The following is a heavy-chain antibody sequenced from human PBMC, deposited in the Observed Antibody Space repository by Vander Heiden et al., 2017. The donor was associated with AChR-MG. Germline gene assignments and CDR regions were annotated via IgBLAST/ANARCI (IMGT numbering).Heavy chain of an antibody. D-gene: IGHD3-10*01. V-gene: IGHV3-30*18. CDR2: ISDDGSNK. J-gene: IGHJ5*02. Sequence: QVQLVASGGGVVQPGRSLRLSCAASGFTFSSYGMHWVRQPPGKGLEGVAVISDDGSNKYYADSVKGRFTISRDNSKNTLYLQMNSLRAEDTAVYYCAKDRGSGSYYTNWFDPWGQGTLVTVSS. CDR3: AKDRGSGSYYTNWFDP. CDR1: GFTFSSYG.